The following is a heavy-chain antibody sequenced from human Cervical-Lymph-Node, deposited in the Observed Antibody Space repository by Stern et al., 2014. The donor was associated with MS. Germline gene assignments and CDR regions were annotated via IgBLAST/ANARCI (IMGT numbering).Heavy chain of an antibody. V-gene: IGHV1-46*01. CDR3: AREHTAMGFGY. CDR2: IDPSGGST. CDR1: GYTFTSYY. J-gene: IGHJ4*02. D-gene: IGHD5-18*01. Sequence: QEQLVQSGAEVKKPGASVKVSCKASGYTFTSYYVHWVRQSPGEGLEWMGIIDPSGGSTSYAQKFQGRVTLTRETSTSTVYMELNSLRSDDTAMYYCAREHTAMGFGYWGQGTLVTVSS.